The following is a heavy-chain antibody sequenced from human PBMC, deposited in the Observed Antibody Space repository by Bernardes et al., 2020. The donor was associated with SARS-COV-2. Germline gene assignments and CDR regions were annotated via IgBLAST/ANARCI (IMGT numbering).Heavy chain of an antibody. J-gene: IGHJ4*02. Sequence: ASVKVSCTASGYSFSNHDMNWVRQAPGQGLEWVGWISPHSANTNYAQNLQGRVSMTTDASARTGYMELRSLRSDDTVVYYCWVRVETGGVVFDHWGQGTLVTVSP. CDR3: WVRVETGGVVFDH. CDR2: ISPHSANT. D-gene: IGHD1-26*01. CDR1: GYSFSNHD. V-gene: IGHV1-18*04.